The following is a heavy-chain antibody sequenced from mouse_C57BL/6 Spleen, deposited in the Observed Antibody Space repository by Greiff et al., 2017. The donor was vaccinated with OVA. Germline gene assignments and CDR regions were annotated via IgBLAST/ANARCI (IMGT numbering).Heavy chain of an antibody. D-gene: IGHD2-5*01. J-gene: IGHJ4*01. CDR3: ARRSNYYAMDY. Sequence: DVKLVESGGGLVKPGGSLKLSCAASGFTFSSYAMSWVRQTPEKRLEWVATISDGGSYTYYPDNVKGRFTISRDNAKNNLYLQMSHLKSEDTAMYYCARRSNYYAMDYWGQGTSVTVSS. V-gene: IGHV5-4*03. CDR2: ISDGGSYT. CDR1: GFTFSSYA.